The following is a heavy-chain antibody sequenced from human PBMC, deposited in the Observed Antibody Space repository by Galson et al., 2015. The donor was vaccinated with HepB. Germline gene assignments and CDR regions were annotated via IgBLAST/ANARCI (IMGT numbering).Heavy chain of an antibody. J-gene: IGHJ4*02. D-gene: IGHD3-22*01. Sequence: SLRLSCAASGFTFSSYWMNWVRQAPGKGLEWVANIKQDGSEKYYVDSVKGRFTISRDNAKNSLYLQMNSLRAEDTAVYYCASDLYYYDSSGHFDYWGQGTLVTVSS. CDR3: ASDLYYYDSSGHFDY. CDR2: IKQDGSEK. CDR1: GFTFSSYW. V-gene: IGHV3-7*03.